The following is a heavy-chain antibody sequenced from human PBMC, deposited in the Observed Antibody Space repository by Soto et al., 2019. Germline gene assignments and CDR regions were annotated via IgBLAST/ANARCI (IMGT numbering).Heavy chain of an antibody. CDR1: GGSISEKY. CDR2: IFANGHT. V-gene: IGHV4-4*07. J-gene: IGHJ5*02. D-gene: IGHD2-21*01. Sequence: SETLSLTCIVSGGSISEKYWNWVRQPPGKGLEWIGLIFANGHTDYNPSLKSRVTMSVDASKNQFSLRLTSMTAADTAVYCVASLAESGLKWLDPWGRGTLVTVSS. CDR3: ASLAESGLKWLDP.